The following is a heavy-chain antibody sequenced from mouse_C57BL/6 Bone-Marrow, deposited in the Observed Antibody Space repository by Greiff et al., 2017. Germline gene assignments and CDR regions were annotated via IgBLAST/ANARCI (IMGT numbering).Heavy chain of an antibody. Sequence: QVQLQQPGAELVKPGASVKLSCKASGYTFTSYWMHWVKQRPGQGLEWIGMIHPNSGSTNYTEKFKSQTTLSVDKTASTAYMQLSSLTSEDSAVYYCASGIYYYGSSLAMDYWGQGTSATVSS. J-gene: IGHJ4*01. V-gene: IGHV1-64*01. CDR3: ASGIYYYGSSLAMDY. CDR1: GYTFTSYW. D-gene: IGHD1-1*01. CDR2: IHPNSGST.